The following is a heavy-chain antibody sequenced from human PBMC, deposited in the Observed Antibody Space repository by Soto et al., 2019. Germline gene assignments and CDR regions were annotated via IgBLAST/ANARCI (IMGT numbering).Heavy chain of an antibody. CDR3: AHTRYIPGIAALGSLYGD. J-gene: IGHJ4*02. D-gene: IGHD6-13*01. V-gene: IGHV2-5*02. Sequence: QITLKESGPTLVKPTQTLTLTCTFSGFSLSTSGVGVGWIRQPPGKALEWLALIYWGDDKRYSPSLKSRLTITKDTSKNQVVLTMTNMDPVDTATYYSAHTRYIPGIAALGSLYGDWGQGTLVTVSS. CDR1: GFSLSTSGVG. CDR2: IYWGDDK.